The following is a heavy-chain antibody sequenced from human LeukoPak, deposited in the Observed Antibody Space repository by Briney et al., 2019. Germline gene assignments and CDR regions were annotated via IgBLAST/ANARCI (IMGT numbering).Heavy chain of an antibody. V-gene: IGHV1-69*01. CDR2: IIPIFGTA. CDR3: ARSRSICSSTSCYFDY. Sequence: SVKVSCKASGGTFSSYAISWVRQAPGQGLEWMRGIIPIFGTANYAQKFQGRVTITADESMSTAYMELSSLRSEDTAVYYCARSRSICSSTSCYFDYWGQGTLVTVSS. J-gene: IGHJ4*02. CDR1: GGTFSSYA. D-gene: IGHD2-2*01.